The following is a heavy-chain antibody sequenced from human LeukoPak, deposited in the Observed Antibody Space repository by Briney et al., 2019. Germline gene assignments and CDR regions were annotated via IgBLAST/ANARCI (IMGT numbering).Heavy chain of an antibody. Sequence: GPSLRLSCAASGLLLSNAWMSWARHAPGKGLYWVGRVYSKADSGTTDYAATVQGRFTISRDDSKHMFYLQMNSLKTDDTAVYYCPIGKWVAYWGQGTLVTVSS. J-gene: IGHJ4*02. D-gene: IGHD2-8*01. CDR1: GLLLSNAW. CDR2: VYSKADSGTT. CDR3: PIGKWVAY. V-gene: IGHV3-15*01.